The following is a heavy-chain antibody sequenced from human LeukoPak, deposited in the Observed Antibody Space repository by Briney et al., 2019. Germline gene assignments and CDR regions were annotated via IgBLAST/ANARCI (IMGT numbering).Heavy chain of an antibody. CDR1: GGSISSSNYY. Sequence: PSETMSLTCTVSGGSISSSNYYWGWIRQPPGTGLEWIGSVYSSGRTYYNPSLTSRVTVSVDTSKNQFSLKLSSVTAADTAVYYCARRWDTAMVTWFDPWGQGTLVTVSS. D-gene: IGHD5-18*01. CDR2: VYSSGRT. CDR3: ARRWDTAMVTWFDP. V-gene: IGHV4-39*07. J-gene: IGHJ5*02.